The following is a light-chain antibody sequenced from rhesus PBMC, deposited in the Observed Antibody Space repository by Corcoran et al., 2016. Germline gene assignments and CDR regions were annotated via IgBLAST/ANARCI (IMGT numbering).Light chain of an antibody. CDR2: KAS. Sequence: DIQMTQSPSSLSASVGDRVTITCRASENVNNYLNWYQQKPGKAPKLLLYKASTLQSGVPSRFSGSGSVTDYTFTISSLQPEDVATYYCQHGYGTPWTFGRGTKVEIK. V-gene: IGKV1-74*01. CDR3: QHGYGTPWT. CDR1: ENVNNY. J-gene: IGKJ1*01.